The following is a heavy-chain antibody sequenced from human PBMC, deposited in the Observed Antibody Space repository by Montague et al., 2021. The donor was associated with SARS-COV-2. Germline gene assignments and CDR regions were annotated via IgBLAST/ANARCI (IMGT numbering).Heavy chain of an antibody. CDR1: GGSIRSSSYY. D-gene: IGHD4-17*01. Sequence: SETLSLTCTVSGGSIRSSSYYWGWLRQPPGKGLEWIGSIYYSGSTYYNPSLKSRVTISVDTSKNQFSLKLSSVTAADTAVYYCARDYGDYGSGYYYGMDVWGQGTTVTVSS. CDR3: ARDYGDYGSGYYYGMDV. CDR2: IYYSGST. J-gene: IGHJ6*02. V-gene: IGHV4-39*07.